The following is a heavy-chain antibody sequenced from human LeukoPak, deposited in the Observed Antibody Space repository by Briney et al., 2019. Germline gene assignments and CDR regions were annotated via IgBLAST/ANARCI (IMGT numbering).Heavy chain of an antibody. V-gene: IGHV4-34*01. D-gene: IGHD6-19*01. Sequence: PSETLSLTCAAYGGTFSGYYWSWIRQPPGKGLEWIGEINDSGSTNYNPSLKSRVTISVDTSKNQFYLKLSSVTAADTAVYYCASLAVAGLYGMDVWGQGTTVTVSS. CDR2: INDSGST. CDR1: GGTFSGYY. CDR3: ASLAVAGLYGMDV. J-gene: IGHJ6*02.